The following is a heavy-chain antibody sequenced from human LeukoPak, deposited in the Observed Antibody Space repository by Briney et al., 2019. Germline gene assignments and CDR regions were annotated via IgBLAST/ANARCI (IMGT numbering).Heavy chain of an antibody. CDR3: AKGHYYDSSGHPYYFDY. CDR2: ISGDGGST. J-gene: IGHJ4*02. Sequence: GGALLLSCAASGFTSYDYAMHWVRQAPGKGLEGVSLISGDGGSTYYADSVKGRFTISRDNSKNSLYLQMNSLRTEDTALYYCAKGHYYDSSGHPYYFDYWGQGTLVTVSS. V-gene: IGHV3-43*02. CDR1: GFTSYDYA. D-gene: IGHD3-22*01.